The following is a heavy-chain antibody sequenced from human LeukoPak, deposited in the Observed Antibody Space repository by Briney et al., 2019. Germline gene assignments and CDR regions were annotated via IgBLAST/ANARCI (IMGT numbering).Heavy chain of an antibody. CDR3: ARHAPGYDFWSGYPHAFDI. D-gene: IGHD3-3*01. J-gene: IGHJ3*02. CDR2: IYYSGST. CDR1: GGSISSSSYY. Sequence: PSETLSLTCTVSGGSISSSSYYWGWIRQPPGKGLEWIGSIYYSGSTYYNPSLKSRVTISVDTSKNQFSLKLSSVTAADTAVYYCARHAPGYDFWSGYPHAFDIWGQGIMVTVSS. V-gene: IGHV4-39*01.